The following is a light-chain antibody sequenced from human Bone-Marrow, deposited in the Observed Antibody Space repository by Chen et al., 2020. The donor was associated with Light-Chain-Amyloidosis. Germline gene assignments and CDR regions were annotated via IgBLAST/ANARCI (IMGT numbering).Light chain of an antibody. J-gene: IGLJ3*02. CDR1: NIGSTS. CDR3: QVWDRSSDRPV. CDR2: DDS. V-gene: IGLV3-21*02. Sequence: SYVLTQPSSVSVAPGQTATSACGGNNIGSTSVHWYQQTPDQAPLLVVHDDSDRPSGIPERLSGSNSGNAATLTISRVEAGDEADYYCQVWDRSSDRPVFGGGTKLTVL.